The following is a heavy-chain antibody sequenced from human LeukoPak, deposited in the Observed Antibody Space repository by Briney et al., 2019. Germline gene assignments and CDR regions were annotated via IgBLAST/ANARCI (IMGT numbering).Heavy chain of an antibody. CDR1: GGSISSGSYY. CDR2: IYSSGST. D-gene: IGHD1-14*01. V-gene: IGHV4-61*02. CDR3: ARDEPQSYFDF. Sequence: SETLSLTCTVSGGSISSGSYYWTWIRQPAGEGLEWIGRIYSSGSTNYNPSLKSRVTISADTSKNQFSLNLSSVTAADTAVYYCARDEPQSYFDFWGQGTLVTVSS. J-gene: IGHJ4*02.